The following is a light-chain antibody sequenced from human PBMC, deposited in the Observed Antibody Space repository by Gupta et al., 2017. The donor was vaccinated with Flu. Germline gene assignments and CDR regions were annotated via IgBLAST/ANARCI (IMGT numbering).Light chain of an antibody. Sequence: PAALSLSPTERATLSCRASQSISSSLAWYQQKPSQAPRLLIYSTSTRATDIPTTFHGSGSGTEFTLTISGLQSEDFAVYYCQQFKNWPPTFGQGTKVEIK. V-gene: IGKV3-15*01. CDR3: QQFKNWPPT. CDR2: STS. J-gene: IGKJ1*01. CDR1: QSISSS.